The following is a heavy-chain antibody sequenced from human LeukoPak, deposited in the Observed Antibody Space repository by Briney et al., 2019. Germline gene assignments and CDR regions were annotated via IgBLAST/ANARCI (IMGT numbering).Heavy chain of an antibody. Sequence: PGGSLRLSCSASEFTFSNFAMSWVRQAPGKGLEWVSVISGSGGITYYADSVKGRFPISRDNSKNTLYLQMSSLRAEDTALYYCARMVRGGYYYMDVWGKGTTVTVSS. J-gene: IGHJ6*03. D-gene: IGHD3-10*01. CDR3: ARMVRGGYYYMDV. V-gene: IGHV3-23*01. CDR2: ISGSGGIT. CDR1: EFTFSNFA.